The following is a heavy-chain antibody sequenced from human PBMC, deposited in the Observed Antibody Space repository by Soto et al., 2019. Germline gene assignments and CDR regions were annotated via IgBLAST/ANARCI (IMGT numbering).Heavy chain of an antibody. Sequence: PGGPLRLSCAASGFNFGSYGIHWVRQAPGKGLEWVAVIWYDGSNKYYADSVKSRLTITKDTSKNQVVLTMTNMDPVDTATYYCAHTDIPSGGTFFDYWGQGTLVTVSS. D-gene: IGHD6-13*01. CDR3: AHTDIPSGGTFFDY. CDR1: GFNFGSYG. J-gene: IGHJ4*02. V-gene: IGHV3-33*03. CDR2: IWYDGSNK.